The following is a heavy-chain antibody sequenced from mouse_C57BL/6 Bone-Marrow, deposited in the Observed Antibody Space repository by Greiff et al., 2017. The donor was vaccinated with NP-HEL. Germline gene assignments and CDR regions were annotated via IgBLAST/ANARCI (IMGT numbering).Heavy chain of an antibody. J-gene: IGHJ3*01. CDR3: ARHEAQATSAWFAY. Sequence: DVKLVESGGGLVQPGGSLKLSCAASGFTFSDYYMYWVRQTPEKRLEWVAYISNGGGSTYYPDTVKGRFTISRDNAKNTLYLQMSRLKSEDTAMYYCARHEAQATSAWFAYWGQGTLVTVSA. D-gene: IGHD3-2*02. CDR2: ISNGGGST. V-gene: IGHV5-12*01. CDR1: GFTFSDYY.